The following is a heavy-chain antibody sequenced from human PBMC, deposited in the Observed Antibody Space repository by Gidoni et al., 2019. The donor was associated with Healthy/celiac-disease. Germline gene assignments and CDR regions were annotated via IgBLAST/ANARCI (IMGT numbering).Heavy chain of an antibody. CDR1: GCTFSSYW. J-gene: IGHJ4*02. D-gene: IGHD1-26*01. V-gene: IGHV3-7*03. Sequence: EVQLVASGGGLVQPAGSLRISCAACGCTFSSYWMSWGRQAPRKGLEWVANRKQDGSEKYYVDSVQGRLTISTDNANNSLYLQMLSLRAEATAVYYCARDTHSGSYPKFDYWGQGTLVTVSS. CDR3: ARDTHSGSYPKFDY. CDR2: RKQDGSEK.